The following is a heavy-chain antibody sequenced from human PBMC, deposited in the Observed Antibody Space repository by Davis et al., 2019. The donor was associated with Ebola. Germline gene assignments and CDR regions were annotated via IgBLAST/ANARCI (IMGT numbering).Heavy chain of an antibody. V-gene: IGHV1-69*05. Sequence: AASVKVSCKASGDTFSSYAISWVRQAPGQGLEWMGGIIPIFGTANYAQKFQGRVTITRDTSASTAYMELSSLRSEDTAVYYCAREGYCSSTSCRYYYYGMDVWGQGTTVTVSS. J-gene: IGHJ6*02. D-gene: IGHD2-2*01. CDR1: GDTFSSYA. CDR2: IIPIFGTA. CDR3: AREGYCSSTSCRYYYYGMDV.